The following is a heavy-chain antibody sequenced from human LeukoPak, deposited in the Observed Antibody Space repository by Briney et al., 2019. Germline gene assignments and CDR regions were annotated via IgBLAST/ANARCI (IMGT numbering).Heavy chain of an antibody. V-gene: IGHV3-9*01. CDR1: GFTFDDYA. Sequence: PGRSLRLSCAASGFTFDDYAMHWVRQAPGKGLEWVSGISWNSGSIGYADSVKGRFTISRDNAKNSLYLQMNSLRAEDTALYYCAKDLLWFGELTPTFDYWGQGTLVTVSS. J-gene: IGHJ4*02. CDR3: AKDLLWFGELTPTFDY. CDR2: ISWNSGSI. D-gene: IGHD3-10*01.